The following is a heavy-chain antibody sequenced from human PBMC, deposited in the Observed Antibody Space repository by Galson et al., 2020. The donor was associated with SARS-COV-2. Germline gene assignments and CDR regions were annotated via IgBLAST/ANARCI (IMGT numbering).Heavy chain of an antibody. J-gene: IGHJ6*02. Sequence: GGSLRLSCAASGFTFDDYTMHWVRQAPGKGLEWVSLITWDRGNTYYADSVEGRFTISRDNSKDSLYLQMHSLRIEDTALYYCAKGIYGSGSKNYGLDVWGQGTTVTVSS. V-gene: IGHV3-43*01. CDR1: GFTFDDYT. CDR3: AKGIYGSGSKNYGLDV. D-gene: IGHD3-10*01. CDR2: ITWDRGNT.